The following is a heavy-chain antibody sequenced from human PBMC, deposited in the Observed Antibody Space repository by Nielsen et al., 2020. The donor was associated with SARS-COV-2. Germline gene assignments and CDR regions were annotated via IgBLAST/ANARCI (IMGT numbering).Heavy chain of an antibody. CDR3: ASPGYYDFWSGYQPGATSHYYYYGMDV. V-gene: IGHV1-18*01. D-gene: IGHD3-3*01. Sequence: WVRQAPGQGLEWMGWISAYNGNTNYAQKLQGRVTMTTDTSTSTAYMELRSLRSDDTAVYYCASPGYYDFWSGYQPGATSHYYYYGMDVWGQGTTVTVSS. J-gene: IGHJ6*02. CDR2: ISAYNGNT.